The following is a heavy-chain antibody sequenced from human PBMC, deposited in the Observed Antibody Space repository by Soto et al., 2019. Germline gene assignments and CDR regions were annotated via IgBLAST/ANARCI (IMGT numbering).Heavy chain of an antibody. CDR2: IYYSGST. J-gene: IGHJ5*02. Sequence: QLQLQESGPGLVKPSETLSLTCTVSGGSISSSSYYWGWIRQPPGKGLEWIGSIYYSGSTYYNPSLKSRVTISVDTSKNQFSLKLSSVTAADTAVYYCARAGVVPAAMRYWFDPWGQGTLVTVSS. D-gene: IGHD2-2*01. CDR3: ARAGVVPAAMRYWFDP. V-gene: IGHV4-39*01. CDR1: GGSISSSSYY.